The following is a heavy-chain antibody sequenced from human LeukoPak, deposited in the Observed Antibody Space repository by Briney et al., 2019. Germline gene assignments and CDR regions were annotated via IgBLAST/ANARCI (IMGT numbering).Heavy chain of an antibody. V-gene: IGHV4-61*01. CDR2: IYYSGST. J-gene: IGHJ4*02. Sequence: SETLSLTCIVSGGSVSSGSYYWSWIRQPPGKGLEWIGYIYYSGSTNYNPSLKSRVTISVDTSKNQFSLKLNSVTAADTAVYYCARLSSSWILDYWGQGTLVTVSS. CDR1: GGSVSSGSYY. CDR3: ARLSSSWILDY. D-gene: IGHD6-13*01.